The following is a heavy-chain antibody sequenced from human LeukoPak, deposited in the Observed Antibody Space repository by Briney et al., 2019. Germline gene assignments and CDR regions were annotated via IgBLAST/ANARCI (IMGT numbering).Heavy chain of an antibody. CDR2: IYYSGST. Sequence: SETLSLTCTVSGGSISSYYWSWIRQPPGKGLEWIGYIYYSGSTNYNPSLESRVTISVDTSKNQFSLKLSSVTAADTAVYYCARGYYDILTGYYSVRHAFDIWGQGTMVTVSA. CDR1: GGSISSYY. D-gene: IGHD3-9*01. V-gene: IGHV4-59*01. J-gene: IGHJ3*02. CDR3: ARGYYDILTGYYSVRHAFDI.